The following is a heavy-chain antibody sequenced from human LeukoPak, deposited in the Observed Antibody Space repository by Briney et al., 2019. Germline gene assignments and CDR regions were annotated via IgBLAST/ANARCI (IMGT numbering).Heavy chain of an antibody. CDR3: AKDSNYGGNLFDY. CDR1: GFTFSTYA. Sequence: GGTLRLSCAASGFTFSTYAMSWVRQAPGKGLEWVSGISGSGGSTFYADSVKGRFTISRDNSKNTLYLQMNSLRAEDTAVYYCAKDSNYGGNLFDYWGQGTLVTVSS. CDR2: ISGSGGST. D-gene: IGHD4-23*01. V-gene: IGHV3-23*01. J-gene: IGHJ4*02.